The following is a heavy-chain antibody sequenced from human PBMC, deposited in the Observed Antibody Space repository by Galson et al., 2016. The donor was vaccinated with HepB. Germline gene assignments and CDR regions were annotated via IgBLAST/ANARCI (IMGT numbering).Heavy chain of an antibody. J-gene: IGHJ6*02. CDR1: GYTFINYY. CDR2: GNPRTGST. CDR3: ARDRGSNSLRGYGMDF. D-gene: IGHD3-10*01. V-gene: IGHV1-46*01. Sequence: VKVSCKASGYTFINYYMHWVRQAPGQGLEWMGIGNPRTGSTSYAQKFQDRVTVTRDTSTSTVYMELSSLRSEDTAVYYCARDRGSNSLRGYGMDFWGQGTTVTVSS.